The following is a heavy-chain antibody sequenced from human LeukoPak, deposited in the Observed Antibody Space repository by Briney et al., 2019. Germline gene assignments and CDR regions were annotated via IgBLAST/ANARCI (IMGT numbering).Heavy chain of an antibody. V-gene: IGHV4-34*01. CDR3: ARGPLKSYCSGGSCYGGGGDY. Sequence: GSLRLSCAASGFTFSSYAMSWVRQAPGKGREWIGEINHSGRTNYNPSLKSRVTISVDTPKKQFSLKLSSVTAADTAVYYCARGPLKSYCSGGSCYGGGGDYWGQGTLVPVSS. CDR2: INHSGRT. CDR1: GFTFSSYA. D-gene: IGHD2-15*01. J-gene: IGHJ4*02.